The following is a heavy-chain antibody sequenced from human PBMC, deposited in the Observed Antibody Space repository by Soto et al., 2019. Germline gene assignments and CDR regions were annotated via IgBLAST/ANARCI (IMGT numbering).Heavy chain of an antibody. V-gene: IGHV3-9*01. J-gene: IGHJ1*01. Sequence: SSRLSCAASRLAFGKYAMHWVRPAPGKVLEWVSVLSWSSCNIGYADSVKVRFTSSKDNAKNSLYLKMNSLRAEDTDLYYREKAIGSSFLYKAECVHDWGQGTTVTFSS. CDR1: RLAFGKYA. CDR2: LSWSSCNI. CDR3: EKAIGSSFLYKAECVHD. D-gene: IGHD3-3*01.